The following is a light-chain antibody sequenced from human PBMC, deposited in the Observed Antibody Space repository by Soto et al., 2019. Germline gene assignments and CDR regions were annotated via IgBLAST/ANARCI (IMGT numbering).Light chain of an antibody. V-gene: IGLV2-23*01. CDR2: EDS. Sequence: QSALTQPASVSGSPGQSITISCTGTSRDVGNYNLVAWYQQHPGRAPKLLFYEDSQRPSGVSHRFSASKSGNTASLTISGLQAEDEADYYCSSYVGRKSYVFGTGTKVTVL. J-gene: IGLJ1*01. CDR1: SRDVGNYNL. CDR3: SSYVGRKSYV.